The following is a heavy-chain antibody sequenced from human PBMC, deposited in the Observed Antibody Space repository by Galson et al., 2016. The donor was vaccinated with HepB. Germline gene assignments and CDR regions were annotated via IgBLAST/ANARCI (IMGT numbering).Heavy chain of an antibody. CDR3: AKRRGVGYAMDV. V-gene: IGHV3-23*01. J-gene: IGHJ6*02. CDR2: VGYTDGGT. D-gene: IGHD2-8*01. Sequence: SLRLSCAASGFSFSDHDMAWVRQTPEKGLDLVSTVGYTDGGTDYADSVKGRFTVSGDKFKTTFYLQMNDLTADVTAVYYCAKRRGVGYAMDVWGQGTTVIVSS. CDR1: GFSFSDHD.